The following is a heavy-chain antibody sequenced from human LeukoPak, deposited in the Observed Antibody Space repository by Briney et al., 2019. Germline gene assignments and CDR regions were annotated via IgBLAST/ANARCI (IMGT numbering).Heavy chain of an antibody. V-gene: IGHV1-18*01. CDR2: ISTYNGGT. J-gene: IGHJ4*02. D-gene: IGHD3-9*01. Sequence: ASVKVSCKTSGYIFTDYHINWLRQAPGQGLEWIGWISTYNGGTKFLQKFQGRVTLTTDTSTTTGYMELRSLTSDDTAVYYCARDGPGFEYFDHWGQGTVVTVSS. CDR1: GYIFTDYH. CDR3: ARDGPGFEYFDH.